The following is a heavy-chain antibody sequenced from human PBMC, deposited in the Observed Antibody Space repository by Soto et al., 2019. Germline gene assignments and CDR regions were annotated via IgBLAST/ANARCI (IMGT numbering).Heavy chain of an antibody. Sequence: ASVKVSCKASGYTFTSYGISWLRQSPGQGLEWMGWISAYNGNTNYAQKLQGRVTMTTDTSTSTAYMELRSLRSDDTAVYYCARVPYYYDSPHYYGMDVWGQGTTVTVSS. J-gene: IGHJ6*02. CDR1: GYTFTSYG. CDR3: ARVPYYYDSPHYYGMDV. CDR2: ISAYNGNT. V-gene: IGHV1-18*01. D-gene: IGHD3-22*01.